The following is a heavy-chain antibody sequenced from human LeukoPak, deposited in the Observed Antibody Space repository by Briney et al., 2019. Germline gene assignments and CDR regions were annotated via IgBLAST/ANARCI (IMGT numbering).Heavy chain of an antibody. CDR2: IIPIFGTA. D-gene: IGHD3-22*01. CDR1: GGTFSSYA. J-gene: IGHJ4*02. Sequence: ASVKISCKASGGTFSSYAISWVRQAPGQGLEWMGGIIPIFGTANYAQKFQGRVTITADESTSTAYMELSSLRSEDTAVYYCAREGRYYYDSSGYYYKHPAPDYWGQGTLVTVSS. V-gene: IGHV1-69*13. CDR3: AREGRYYYDSSGYYYKHPAPDY.